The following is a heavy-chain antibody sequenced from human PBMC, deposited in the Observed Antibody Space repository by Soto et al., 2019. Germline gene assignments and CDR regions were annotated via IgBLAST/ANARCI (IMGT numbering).Heavy chain of an antibody. J-gene: IGHJ4*02. Sequence: SETLSLTCAVYGGSFSGYYWSWIRQPPGKGLEWIGEINHSGSTNYNPSLKSRVTISEDTSKNQFSLKLSSVTAADTAVYYCARGSIRAASIHNDYWGQGTLVTVSS. CDR3: ARGSIRAASIHNDY. D-gene: IGHD3-3*02. CDR1: GGSFSGYY. V-gene: IGHV4-34*01. CDR2: INHSGST.